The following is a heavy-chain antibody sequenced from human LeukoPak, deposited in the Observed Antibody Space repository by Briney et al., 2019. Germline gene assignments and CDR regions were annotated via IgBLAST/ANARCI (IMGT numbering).Heavy chain of an antibody. D-gene: IGHD3-3*01. V-gene: IGHV1-2*02. CDR3: ARLKRYYDFWTPGMDV. Sequence: GASVKVSCKASGYTFTGYYMHWVRQAPGQGLEWMGWINPNSGGTNYAQKSQGRVTMTRDTSISTAYMELSRLRSDDTAVYYCARLKRYYDFWTPGMDVWGQGTTVTVSS. CDR1: GYTFTGYY. CDR2: INPNSGGT. J-gene: IGHJ6*02.